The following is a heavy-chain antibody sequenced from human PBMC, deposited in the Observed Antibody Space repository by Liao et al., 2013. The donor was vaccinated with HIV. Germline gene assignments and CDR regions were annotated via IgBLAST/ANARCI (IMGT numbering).Heavy chain of an antibody. J-gene: IGHJ4*02. Sequence: QLQLQESGPGLVKPAETLSLTCSVSDGSITSDYYHWGWIRQPPGKGLEWIGSIYNSGTTYYNPSLKSRVTILVDTSKKQFSLKVTSLTAADTAVYYCARGRPVIVPTAIEWRSYYFDDWGQGTLVTVSS. CDR2: IYNSGTT. CDR3: ARGRPVIVPTAIEWRSYYFDD. V-gene: IGHV4-39*07. CDR1: DGSITSDYYH. D-gene: IGHD2-21*02.